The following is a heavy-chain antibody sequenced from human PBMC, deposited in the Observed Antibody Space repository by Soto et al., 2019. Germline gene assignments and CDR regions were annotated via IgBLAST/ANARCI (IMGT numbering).Heavy chain of an antibody. D-gene: IGHD3-22*01. Sequence: PGGSLRLSCAASGFTFSSYAMHWVRQAPGKGLEWVAVISYDGSNKYYADSVKGRFTISRDNSKNTLYLQMNSLRAEDTAVYYCARDRYDSSGYQCDYWGQGTLVTVSS. CDR2: ISYDGSNK. CDR1: GFTFSSYA. J-gene: IGHJ4*02. CDR3: ARDRYDSSGYQCDY. V-gene: IGHV3-30-3*01.